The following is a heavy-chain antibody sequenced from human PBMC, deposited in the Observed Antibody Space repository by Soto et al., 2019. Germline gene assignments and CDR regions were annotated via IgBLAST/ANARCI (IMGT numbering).Heavy chain of an antibody. D-gene: IGHD4-17*01. V-gene: IGHV3-30*18. CDR1: GFTFSSYG. Sequence: GGSLRLSCAASGFTFSSYGMHWVRQAQGKGLEWVAVISYDGSNKYYADSVKGRLTICRDNSKSTLYLQMNSLRPEDTAVYYCAKPPSPFHCGAYGGGDYWGQGTLVTVSS. CDR3: AKPPSPFHCGAYGGGDY. CDR2: ISYDGSNK. J-gene: IGHJ4*02.